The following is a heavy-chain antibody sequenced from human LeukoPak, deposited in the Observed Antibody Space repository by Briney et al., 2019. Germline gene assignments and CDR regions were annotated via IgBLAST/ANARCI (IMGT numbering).Heavy chain of an antibody. V-gene: IGHV1-8*02. Sequence: ASVKVSCKASGYTFTSYDINWVRQATGQGLEWMGWTNPNSGNTGYAQKFQGRVTMTRNTSISTAYMELSRLRSDDTAVYYCARVITIFGDFDYWGQGTLVTVSS. CDR1: GYTFTSYD. D-gene: IGHD3-3*01. CDR3: ARVITIFGDFDY. CDR2: TNPNSGNT. J-gene: IGHJ4*02.